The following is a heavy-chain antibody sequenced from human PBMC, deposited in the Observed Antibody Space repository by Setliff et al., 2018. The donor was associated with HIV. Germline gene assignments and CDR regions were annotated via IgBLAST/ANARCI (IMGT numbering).Heavy chain of an antibody. CDR2: IIPIFGTE. CDR1: GYTFTSYG. Sequence: GASVKVSCKASGYTFTSYGISWVRQAPGQGLEWVGRIIPIFGTENYAQKFQGRVTITADKSTTTAYMDLNRLTSDDTAMYYCARGHSSSTNWFFDLWGRGTLSPSPQ. V-gene: IGHV1-69*06. J-gene: IGHJ2*01. D-gene: IGHD6-6*01. CDR3: ARGHSSSTNWFFDL.